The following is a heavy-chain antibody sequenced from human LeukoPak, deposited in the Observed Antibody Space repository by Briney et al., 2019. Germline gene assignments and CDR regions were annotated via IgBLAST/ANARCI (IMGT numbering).Heavy chain of an antibody. CDR2: IRSKANSYAT. CDR1: GFIFSGSA. V-gene: IGHV3-73*01. J-gene: IGHJ4*02. D-gene: IGHD6-13*01. Sequence: PGGSLKLSCAASGFIFSGSAMHWVRQASGKGLEWVGRIRSKANSYATAYAASVKGRFTISRDNSKNTLSLQMNSLRAEDTAVYYCARDLEEAGKAFDYWGQGTLVTVSS. CDR3: ARDLEEAGKAFDY.